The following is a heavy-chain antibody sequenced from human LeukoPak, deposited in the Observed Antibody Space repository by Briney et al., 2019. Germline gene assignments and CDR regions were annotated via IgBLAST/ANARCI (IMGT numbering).Heavy chain of an antibody. CDR2: INPNSGGT. CDR1: GYTFTGYY. D-gene: IGHD3-3*01. J-gene: IGHJ4*02. CDR3: ARETFTIFGVVFDY. Sequence: ASVKVSCKASGYTFTGYYMHWVRQAPGQGPEWMGWINPNSGGTNYAQKFQGRVTMTRDTSISTAYMELSRLRSDDTAVYCCARETFTIFGVVFDYWGQGTLVTVSS. V-gene: IGHV1-2*02.